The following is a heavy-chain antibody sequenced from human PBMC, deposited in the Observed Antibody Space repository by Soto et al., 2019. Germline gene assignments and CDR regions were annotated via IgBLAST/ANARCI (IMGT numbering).Heavy chain of an antibody. CDR1: GGSFSGYY. CDR2: INHTGDT. CDR3: ARGLVCGSDSCSTFYFNGLEV. Sequence: SDTLSLTCAVYGGSFSGYYWNWIRQPAGKGLEGMGEINHTGDTNYEPSLKSRVFISIDTSKNHFSLKLRSLTAADTALYYCARGLVCGSDSCSTFYFNGLEVWGRGSTVT. J-gene: IGHJ6*04. V-gene: IGHV4-34*01. D-gene: IGHD2-21*02.